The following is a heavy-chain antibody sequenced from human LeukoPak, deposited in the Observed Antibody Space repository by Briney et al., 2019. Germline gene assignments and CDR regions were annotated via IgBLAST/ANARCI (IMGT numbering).Heavy chain of an antibody. CDR3: ARRSYGLVRGVFDY. CDR1: GGSISSRSYY. V-gene: IGHV4-39*01. D-gene: IGHD3-10*01. CDR2: MHYSGST. Sequence: SETLSLTCTVSGGSISSRSYYWGWIRQPPGKGLEWIGTMHYSGSTYYNPSLKSRVTMSVDTSKNQFSLKLSSVTAADTAVYYCARRSYGLVRGVFDYWGQGTLVTVSS. J-gene: IGHJ4*02.